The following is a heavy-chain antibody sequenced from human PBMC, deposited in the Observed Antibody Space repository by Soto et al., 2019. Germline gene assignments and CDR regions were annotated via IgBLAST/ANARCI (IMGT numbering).Heavy chain of an antibody. D-gene: IGHD3-10*01. V-gene: IGHV1-69*01. CDR3: ARVTSMVRGVIDNWFDP. CDR1: GGTFSSYA. Sequence: QVPLVQSGAEVKKPGSSVTVSCKASGGTFSSYAIHWVRQAPGQGLEWMGGIIPMYGPAKYAQRFQGRVTITADEATTTVYMALTCLTSQDTAVYYCARVTSMVRGVIDNWFDPWGHGTLVTVPS. CDR2: IIPMYGPA. J-gene: IGHJ5*02.